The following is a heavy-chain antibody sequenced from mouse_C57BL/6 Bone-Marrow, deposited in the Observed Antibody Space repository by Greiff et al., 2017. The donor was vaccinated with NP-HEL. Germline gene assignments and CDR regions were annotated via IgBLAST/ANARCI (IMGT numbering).Heavy chain of an antibody. CDR2: IHPNSGST. J-gene: IGHJ4*01. Sequence: VQLQQPGAELVKPGASVKLSCKASGHTFTSYWMHWVKQRPGQGLEWIGMIHPNSGSTNYNEKFKSKATLTVDKSSSTAYMQLSSLTSEDSAVYYCARNYSDAMDYWGQGTSVTVSS. CDR3: ARNYSDAMDY. CDR1: GHTFTSYW. V-gene: IGHV1-64*01. D-gene: IGHD2-1*01.